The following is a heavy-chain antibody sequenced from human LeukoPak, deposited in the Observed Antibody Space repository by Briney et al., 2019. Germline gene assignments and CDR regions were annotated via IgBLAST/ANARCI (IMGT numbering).Heavy chain of an antibody. J-gene: IGHJ6*03. D-gene: IGHD3-10*01. V-gene: IGHV1-69*05. CDR1: GGTFSSYA. CDR2: IIPIFGTA. Sequence: ASVKASCKASGGTFSSYAISWVRQAPGQGLEWMGGIIPIFGTANYAQKFQGRVTITTDESTGTAYMELSSLGSEDTAVYYCARSPEGSGNYYYYYMDVWGKGTTVTVSS. CDR3: ARSPEGSGNYYYYYMDV.